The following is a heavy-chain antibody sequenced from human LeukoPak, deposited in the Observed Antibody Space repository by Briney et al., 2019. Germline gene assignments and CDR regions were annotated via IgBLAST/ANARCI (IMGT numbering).Heavy chain of an antibody. CDR1: GGTFSSYA. J-gene: IGHJ6*03. CDR3: ARGTLGVPAAIGLGYYYYMDV. CDR2: IIPIFGTA. V-gene: IGHV1-69*05. D-gene: IGHD2-2*01. Sequence: SVKVSCKASGGTFSSYAISWVRQAPGQGLEWMGRIIPIFGTANYAQKFQGRVTITTDESTSTAYMELSRLRSEDTAVYYCARGTLGVPAAIGLGYYYYMDVWGKGTTVTVSS.